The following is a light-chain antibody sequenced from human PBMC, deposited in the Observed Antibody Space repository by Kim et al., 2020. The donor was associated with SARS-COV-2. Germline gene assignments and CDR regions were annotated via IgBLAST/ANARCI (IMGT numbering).Light chain of an antibody. CDR2: DDS. CDR3: QVWDSSGSHRVV. CDR1: SVGGKS. J-gene: IGLJ2*01. V-gene: IGLV3-21*03. Sequence: GKSATMSVGGSSVGGKSETWYPQMQARATVLLISDDSDRPSGIPERFYSSTAANTATLTISRVGAGDEADDDCQVWDSSGSHRVVFGGGTQLTVL.